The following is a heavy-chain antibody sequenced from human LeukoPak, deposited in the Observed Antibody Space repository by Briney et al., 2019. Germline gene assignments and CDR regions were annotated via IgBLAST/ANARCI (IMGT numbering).Heavy chain of an antibody. CDR3: TRGGGEFDP. J-gene: IGHJ5*02. V-gene: IGHV3-30*02. D-gene: IGHD3-16*01. CDR1: GFTFSSFG. CDR2: IRYDGSNK. Sequence: GGSLRLSCAASGFTFSSFGMHWVHQAPGRGLEWVAFIRYDGSNKYYADSVKGRFTVSRDNAKKSMYLQMNSLRVDDTATYYCTRGGGEFDPWGQGTRVTVSS.